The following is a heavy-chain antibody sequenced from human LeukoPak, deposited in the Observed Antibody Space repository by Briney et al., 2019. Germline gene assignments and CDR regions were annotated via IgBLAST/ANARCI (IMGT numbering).Heavy chain of an antibody. Sequence: ASVKVSCKASGYTFTGYYMHWVRQAPGQGLEWMGWINPNSGGTNYAQKFQGRVTMTRDTSISTAYMELSRLRSDDTAVHYCARSPAGMGYYYGMDVWGQGTTVTVSS. CDR2: INPNSGGT. D-gene: IGHD1-14*01. CDR1: GYTFTGYY. V-gene: IGHV1-2*02. J-gene: IGHJ6*02. CDR3: ARSPAGMGYYYGMDV.